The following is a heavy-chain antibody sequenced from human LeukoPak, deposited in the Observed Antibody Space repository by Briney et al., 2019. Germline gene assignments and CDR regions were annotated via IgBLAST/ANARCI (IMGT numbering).Heavy chain of an antibody. D-gene: IGHD6-19*01. J-gene: IGHJ3*02. V-gene: IGHV1-18*01. CDR2: ISAYNGHT. Sequence: GASVKVSCKASGYTFTSYGISWVRQAPGQGLEWMGWISAYNGHTNYAQKFQGRVTMTTETSTSTAYMEVRSLRSDDTAVYYCASALASSEEAFDIWGQGTMVTVSS. CDR1: GYTFTSYG. CDR3: ASALASSEEAFDI.